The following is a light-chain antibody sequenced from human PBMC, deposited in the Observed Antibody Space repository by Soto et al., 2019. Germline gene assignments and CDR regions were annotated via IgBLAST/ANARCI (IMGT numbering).Light chain of an antibody. CDR3: HQYGTSPRA. CDR2: GAS. CDR1: QSVSKY. J-gene: IGKJ1*01. Sequence: EVVLTQSPGTLSLSPGERATLSCRASQSVSKYLAWYQQKPGQAPSLLIFGASSRATGIPDRFSGSGSGTDFTLTISRLGPEDFAVYFCHQYGTSPRAFGRGTKVEFK. V-gene: IGKV3-20*01.